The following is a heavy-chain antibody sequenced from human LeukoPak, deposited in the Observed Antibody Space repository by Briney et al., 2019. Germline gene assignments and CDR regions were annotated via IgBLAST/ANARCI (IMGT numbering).Heavy chain of an antibody. D-gene: IGHD1-14*01. CDR2: IRYDGSNK. CDR1: GFTFSSYG. J-gene: IGHJ5*02. V-gene: IGHV3-30*02. Sequence: LPGGSLRLSCAASGFTFSSYGMHWVRQAPGKGLEWVAFIRYDGSNKYYADSVKGRFTISRDNSKNTLYLQMNSLRAEDTAVYYCAKDTTPPKAGFDPWGQGTLVTVSS. CDR3: AKDTTPPKAGFDP.